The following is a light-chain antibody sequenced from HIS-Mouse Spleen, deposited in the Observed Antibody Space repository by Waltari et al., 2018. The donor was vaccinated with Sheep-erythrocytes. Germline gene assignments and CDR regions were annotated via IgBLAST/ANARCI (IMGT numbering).Light chain of an antibody. J-gene: IGKJ1*01. CDR2: KAS. CDR3: QQYNSYSPT. V-gene: IGKV1-5*03. CDR1: QSSSRW. Sequence: DIQMTQSPSTLSASVGDRVTITCRASQSSSRWLAWYQQKPGKAPKLLIYKASSLESGVPSRFSGGGSGTEFALTISSLQPDDFATYYCQQYNSYSPTFGQGTKVEIK.